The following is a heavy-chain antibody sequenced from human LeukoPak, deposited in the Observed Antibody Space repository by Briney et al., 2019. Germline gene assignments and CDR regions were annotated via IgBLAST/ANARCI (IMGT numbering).Heavy chain of an antibody. V-gene: IGHV4-31*03. CDR3: ARVLITAAGSPSNFDY. J-gene: IGHJ4*02. D-gene: IGHD6-13*01. CDR2: IYYGGST. Sequence: SQTLSLTCTVSGGSISSGGYYWSWIRQHPGKGLEWIGYIYYGGSTYYNPSLKSRVTISVDTSKDQFSLKLSSVTAADTAVYYCARVLITAAGSPSNFDYWGQGTLVTVSS. CDR1: GGSISSGGYY.